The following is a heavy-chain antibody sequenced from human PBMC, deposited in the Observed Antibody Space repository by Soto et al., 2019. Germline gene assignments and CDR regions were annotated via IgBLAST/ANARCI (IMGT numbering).Heavy chain of an antibody. V-gene: IGHV4-30-4*01. CDR1: GDSISSGNKY. D-gene: IGHD6-6*01. CDR2: IFSSGTT. J-gene: IGHJ6*02. CDR3: AREGGAARPPGLRDV. Sequence: SETLSLTCTVSGDSISSGNKYWSWIRQPPGKGLEWIGYIFSSGTTYYNPSLKSRLTMSLDASQNQFSLKLSSVTAADTAVYYCAREGGAARPPGLRDVWGQGTTVTVSS.